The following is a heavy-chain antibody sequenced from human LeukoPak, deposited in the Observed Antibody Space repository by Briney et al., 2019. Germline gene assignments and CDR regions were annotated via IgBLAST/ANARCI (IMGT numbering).Heavy chain of an antibody. Sequence: GGSLRLSCAASGFTFSSYAMSWVRQAPGKGLEWVSAISGSGGSTYYADSVKGRFTISRDNSKNTLYLQMNSLRAEDTAVYYCAEAGEKLWFNYFDYWGQGTLVTVSS. V-gene: IGHV3-23*01. J-gene: IGHJ4*02. CDR3: AEAGEKLWFNYFDY. D-gene: IGHD5-18*01. CDR1: GFTFSSYA. CDR2: ISGSGGST.